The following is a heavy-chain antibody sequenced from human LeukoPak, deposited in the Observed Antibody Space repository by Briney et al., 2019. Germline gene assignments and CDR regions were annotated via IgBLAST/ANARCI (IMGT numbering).Heavy chain of an antibody. CDR3: ARVGVLMVYAIHNWFDP. V-gene: IGHV1-2*02. J-gene: IGHJ5*02. CDR1: GYIFTGYY. Sequence: ASVKVSCKASGYIFTGYYMHWVRQAPGQGLEWMGWINPNSGGTNYAQKFQGRVTMTRDTSISTAYMELSRLRSDDTAVYYCARVGVLMVYAIHNWFDPWGQGTLVTVSS. D-gene: IGHD2-8*01. CDR2: INPNSGGT.